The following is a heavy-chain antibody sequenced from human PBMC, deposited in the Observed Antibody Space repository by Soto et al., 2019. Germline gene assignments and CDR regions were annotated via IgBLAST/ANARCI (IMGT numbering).Heavy chain of an antibody. V-gene: IGHV1-18*01. CDR2: ISAHNGNT. Sequence: QVHLEQSVAEVKKPGASVKVSCKGSGYAFTTYGITWVRQAPGQGLEWMGWISAHNGNTNYAQKLQGRVTVTRDTFTSTAYMELRSLRSDDTAVYYCARGRYGDYWGQGALVTVSS. CDR3: ARGRYGDY. CDR1: GYAFTTYG. J-gene: IGHJ4*02. D-gene: IGHD1-1*01.